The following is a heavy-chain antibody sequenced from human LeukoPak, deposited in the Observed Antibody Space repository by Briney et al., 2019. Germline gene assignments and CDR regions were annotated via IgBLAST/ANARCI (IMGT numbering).Heavy chain of an antibody. CDR2: INPNSGGT. CDR1: GYTFTGYY. D-gene: IGHD3-10*01. CDR3: ARSYYYGSGSRVDWFDP. Sequence: GASVKVSCKASGYTFTGYYMHWVRQAPGQGLEWMGRINPNSGGTNYAQKFQGRVTRTRDTSISAAYMELSRLRSDDTAVYYCARSYYYGSGSRVDWFDPWGQGTLVTVSS. J-gene: IGHJ5*02. V-gene: IGHV1-2*06.